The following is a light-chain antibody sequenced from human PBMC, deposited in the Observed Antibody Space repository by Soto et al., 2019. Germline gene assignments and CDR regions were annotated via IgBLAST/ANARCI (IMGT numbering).Light chain of an antibody. CDR2: GVS. J-gene: IGKJ1*01. V-gene: IGKV1-39*01. CDR1: QNISRF. CDR3: QQSYNSPLT. Sequence: DIQMTQSPSSLSASVGDRVTITCRSSQNISRFLNWYQQKQGRAPNLLSYGVSTLQVGVPSRFSGSGFGTDFSLTISSLQPADFGTYFCQQSYNSPLTFGQGTKVDIK.